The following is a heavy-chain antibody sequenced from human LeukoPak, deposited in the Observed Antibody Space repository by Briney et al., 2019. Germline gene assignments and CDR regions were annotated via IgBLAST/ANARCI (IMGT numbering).Heavy chain of an antibody. CDR3: ASSGYDHAYYFDY. CDR2: IYYSGST. D-gene: IGHD5-12*01. J-gene: IGHJ4*02. V-gene: IGHV4-59*08. CDR1: GGSISSYY. Sequence: SETLSLTCTVSGGSISSYYWSWIRQPPGKGLEWIGYIYYSGSTNYNPSLKSRVTISVDTSKNQFSLKLSSATAADTAVYYCASSGYDHAYYFDYWGQGTLVTVSS.